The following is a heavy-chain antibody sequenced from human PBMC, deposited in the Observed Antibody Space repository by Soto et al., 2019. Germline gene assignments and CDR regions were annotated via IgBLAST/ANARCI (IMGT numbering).Heavy chain of an antibody. CDR3: ARSTYYYGSGSYQSLPYYFDY. V-gene: IGHV1-69*02. CDR1: GGTFSSYT. D-gene: IGHD3-10*01. J-gene: IGHJ4*02. CDR2: IIPILGIA. Sequence: QVQLVQSGAEVKKPGSSVKVSCKASGGTFSSYTISWVRQAPGQGLEWMGRIIPILGIANYAQKFQGRVTISADKSTSTAYMELSSLRSEDTAVYYCARSTYYYGSGSYQSLPYYFDYWGQGTLVTVSS.